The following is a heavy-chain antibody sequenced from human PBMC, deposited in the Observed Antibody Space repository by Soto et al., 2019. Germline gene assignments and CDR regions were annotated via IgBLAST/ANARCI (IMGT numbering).Heavy chain of an antibody. CDR2: IYATGTT. V-gene: IGHV4-4*07. J-gene: IGHJ5*02. CDR1: GASISGFY. Sequence: PSETLSLTCTVSGASISGFYWSWIRKSAGKGLEWIGRIYATGTTDYNPSLKSRVMMSVDTSMKQFSLKLRSVTAADTAVYYCVRDGTKTLRDWFDPWGQGSSVTVSS. CDR3: VRDGTKTLRDWFDP. D-gene: IGHD1-1*01.